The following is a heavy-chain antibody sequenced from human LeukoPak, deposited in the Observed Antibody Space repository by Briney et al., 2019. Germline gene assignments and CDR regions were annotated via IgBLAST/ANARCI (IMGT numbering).Heavy chain of an antibody. D-gene: IGHD3-10*01. CDR2: INPNSGGT. CDR1: GYTFTGYC. CDR3: ARGPMVRGVITTTGFDP. J-gene: IGHJ5*02. V-gene: IGHV1-2*02. Sequence: GASVKVSCKASGYTFTGYCMHWVRQAPGQGLEWMGWINPNSGGTNYAQKFQGRVTMTRDTSISTAYMELSRLRSDDTAVYYCARGPMVRGVITTTGFDPWGQGTLVTVSS.